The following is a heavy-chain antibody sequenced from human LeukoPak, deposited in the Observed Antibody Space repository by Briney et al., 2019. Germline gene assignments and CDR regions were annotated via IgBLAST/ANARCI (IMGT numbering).Heavy chain of an antibody. D-gene: IGHD1-26*01. Sequence: GGSLRLSCAASGFTFSDYYMSWIRQAPGKGLEWVSYISSSGSTIYYADSVKGRFTISRDNAKNSLYLQMNRLRAEDTAVYYCARVGRRRGPYGRPGDWFDPWGQGTLVTVSS. CDR2: ISSSGSTI. V-gene: IGHV3-11*04. CDR3: ARVGRRRGPYGRPGDWFDP. J-gene: IGHJ5*02. CDR1: GFTFSDYY.